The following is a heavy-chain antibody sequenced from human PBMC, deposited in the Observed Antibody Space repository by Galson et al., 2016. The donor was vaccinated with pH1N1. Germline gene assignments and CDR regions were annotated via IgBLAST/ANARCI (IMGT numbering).Heavy chain of an antibody. CDR1: GYSFKSYW. V-gene: IGHV5-51*01. D-gene: IGHD1/OR15-1a*01. CDR3: ARRGINGTDF. CDR2: IYPGDSDT. Sequence: SGAEVKKSGESLKISCKGSGYSFKSYWIAWVRQMPGKGLEWMEIIYPGDSDTRYSPSFLGQVIMSADKSISTAFLQWSSLNASDTAMYYCARRGINGTDFWGQGTLVTVSS. J-gene: IGHJ4*02.